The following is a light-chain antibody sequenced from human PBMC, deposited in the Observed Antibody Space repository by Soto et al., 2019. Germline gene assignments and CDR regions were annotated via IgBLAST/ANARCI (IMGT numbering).Light chain of an antibody. CDR2: GAS. J-gene: IGKJ1*01. Sequence: EIVLTQSPGTLSLSPGERATLSCRASQSVSIYLAWYQQKPGQAPRLLIYGASSRATGIPDRFSGSGSGTDFTLTISRLEPEDFAVYYCQQYGSSPLWTFGQGTKVDI. V-gene: IGKV3-20*01. CDR3: QQYGSSPLWT. CDR1: QSVSIY.